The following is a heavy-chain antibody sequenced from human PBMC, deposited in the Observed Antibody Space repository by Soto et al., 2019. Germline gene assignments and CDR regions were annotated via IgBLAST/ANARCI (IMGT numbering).Heavy chain of an antibody. CDR1: GFSFSDSG. Sequence: GGFLRLSCAASGFSFSDSGIHWVRQASGKGLEWVGRIRRKTNNYATAYAASVEGRFSISRDDSKNTAFLQMNSLKTEDTAVYYCTTDDRYSSGWYGGYYYGMDVWGQGTTVTVSS. CDR3: TTDDRYSSGWYGGYYYGMDV. V-gene: IGHV3-73*01. CDR2: IRRKTNNYAT. D-gene: IGHD6-19*01. J-gene: IGHJ6*02.